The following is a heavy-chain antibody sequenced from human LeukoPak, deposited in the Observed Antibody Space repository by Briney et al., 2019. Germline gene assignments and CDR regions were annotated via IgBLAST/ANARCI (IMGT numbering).Heavy chain of an antibody. J-gene: IGHJ6*02. CDR1: GGSFSGYY. Sequence: PSETLSLTCAVYGGSFSGYYWSWIRQPPGKGLEWIGEINHSGSTNYNPSLKSRVTISVDTSKNQFSLKLSSVTAADTAVYYRARWDYYYYGMDVWGQGTTVTVSS. D-gene: IGHD1-26*01. CDR3: ARWDYYYYGMDV. V-gene: IGHV4-34*01. CDR2: INHSGST.